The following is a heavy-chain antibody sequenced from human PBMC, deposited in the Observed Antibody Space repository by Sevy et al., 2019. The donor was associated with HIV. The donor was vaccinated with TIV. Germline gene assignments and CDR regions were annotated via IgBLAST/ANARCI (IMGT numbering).Heavy chain of an antibody. D-gene: IGHD3-10*01. CDR3: ARDLDGSGNSLDF. V-gene: IGHV4-59*12. J-gene: IGHJ4*02. CDR1: GSTTFNSYY. Sequence: SETLSLTCTVSGSTTFNSYYWSWIRQAPGKGLEWIGYSYYGGTTSYNPSFKTRVAISMDTSKSQFSLKLTSVTAADTAVYYCARDLDGSGNSLDFWGQGAPVTVSS. CDR2: SYYGGTT.